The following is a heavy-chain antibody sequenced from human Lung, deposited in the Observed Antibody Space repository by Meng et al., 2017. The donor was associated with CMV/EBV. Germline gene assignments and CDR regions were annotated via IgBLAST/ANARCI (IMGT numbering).Heavy chain of an antibody. Sequence: SGPXLVKPTQTLTLTCTFSGFSLSTSGMCVSWVRQPPGKALEWLALIDWDDDKYYSTSLKTRLTISKDTSKNQVVLTMTNMDPVDTATYYCARIPQAGSSWYPPYYYYYGMDVWXQGTXVTVSS. CDR3: ARIPQAGSSWYPPYYYYYGMDV. V-gene: IGHV2-70*20. J-gene: IGHJ6*02. D-gene: IGHD6-13*01. CDR1: GFSLSTSGMC. CDR2: IDWDDDK.